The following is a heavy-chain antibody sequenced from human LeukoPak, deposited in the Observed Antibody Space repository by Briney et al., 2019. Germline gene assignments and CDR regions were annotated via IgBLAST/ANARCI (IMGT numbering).Heavy chain of an antibody. D-gene: IGHD1-26*01. CDR3: ARDMDVVGASVDY. Sequence: GGSLRLSCSASGFTFSSDWMHWVGQAPGKVLVCVSRITNDGRDTWYADSVKGRFTISRDNAKNTLYLQINSLRVEDTAVYYCARDMDVVGASVDYWGQGTLVTVSS. CDR1: GFTFSSDW. CDR2: ITNDGRDT. V-gene: IGHV3-74*01. J-gene: IGHJ4*02.